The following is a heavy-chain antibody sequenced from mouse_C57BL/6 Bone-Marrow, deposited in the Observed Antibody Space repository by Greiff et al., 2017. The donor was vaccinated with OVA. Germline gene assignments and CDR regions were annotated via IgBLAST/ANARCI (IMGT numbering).Heavy chain of an antibody. J-gene: IGHJ3*01. CDR2: IYPGDGDT. CDR3: ARRIYYGNYVFAY. Sequence: QVQLQQSGPELVKPGASVKISCKASGYAFSSSWMNWVKQRPGKGLEWIGRIYPGDGDTNYNGKFKGKATLTADKSSSTAYMQLSSLTSEDSAVYFCARRIYYGNYVFAYWGQGTLVTVSA. CDR1: GYAFSSSW. D-gene: IGHD2-1*01. V-gene: IGHV1-82*01.